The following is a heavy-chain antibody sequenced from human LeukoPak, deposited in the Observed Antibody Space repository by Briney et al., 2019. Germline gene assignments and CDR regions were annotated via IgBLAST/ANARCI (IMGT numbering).Heavy chain of an antibody. CDR2: IIPILGIA. D-gene: IGHD4-17*01. CDR1: GGTFSSYA. J-gene: IGHJ3*02. CDR3: ASKRWNYGDYRGAFDI. V-gene: IGHV1-69*04. Sequence: ASVKVSCKASGGTFSSYAISWVRQAPGQGLEWMGRIIPILGIANYAQKFQGRVTITADKSTSTAYMELSSLRSEDTAVYYCASKRWNYGDYRGAFDIWGQGTMVTVSS.